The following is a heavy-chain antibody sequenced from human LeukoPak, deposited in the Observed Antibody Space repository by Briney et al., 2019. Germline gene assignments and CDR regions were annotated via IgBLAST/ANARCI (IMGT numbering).Heavy chain of an antibody. J-gene: IGHJ5*02. CDR3: ARRRGVGSSSYNWFDP. V-gene: IGHV3-74*01. CDR1: GFTFSSYW. D-gene: IGHD6-6*01. CDR2: INSDGSST. Sequence: GGSLRLSCAASGFTFSSYWMHWLRQAPGKGLVWVSRINSDGSSTSYADSVRGRFTISRDNAKNTLYLQMNSLRAEDTAVYYCARRRGVGSSSYNWFDPWGQGTLVTVSS.